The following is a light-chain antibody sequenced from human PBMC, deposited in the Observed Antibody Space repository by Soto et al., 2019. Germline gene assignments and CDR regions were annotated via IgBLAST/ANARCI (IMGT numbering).Light chain of an antibody. J-gene: IGKJ4*01. CDR2: GAS. V-gene: IGKV3-15*01. Sequence: EIVLTRSPATLSLSPGERATLSCGASQSVSSSYLAWYQQKPCLAPRLLIYGASTRATGIPARFSGSGSGTEFTLTISSLQSEDFAVYYCQQYDNWLTFGGGTKVDI. CDR3: QQYDNWLT. CDR1: QSVSSSY.